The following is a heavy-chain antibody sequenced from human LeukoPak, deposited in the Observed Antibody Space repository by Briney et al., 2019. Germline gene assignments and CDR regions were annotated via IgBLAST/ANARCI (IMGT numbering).Heavy chain of an antibody. CDR1: GFTFSSHS. CDR2: ISSSSNTI. CDR3: ARDGFDFWSGYPTTVDY. J-gene: IGHJ4*02. D-gene: IGHD3-3*01. V-gene: IGHV3-48*01. Sequence: GGSLRLSCAASGFTFSSHSMNWVRQSPGKGLEWVSYISSSSNTIYYADSVKGRFTISRDNANNSLYLQMNSLRAEDTAVYYCARDGFDFWSGYPTTVDYWGQGTLVTVSS.